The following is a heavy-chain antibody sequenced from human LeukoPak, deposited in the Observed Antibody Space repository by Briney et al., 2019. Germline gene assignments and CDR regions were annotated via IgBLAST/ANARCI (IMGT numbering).Heavy chain of an antibody. CDR2: ISGSGGST. Sequence: GGSLRLSCAASGFTFSSYAMSWVRQAPGKGLEWVSAISGSGGSTYCADSVKGRFTISRDNSKNTLYLQMNSLRAEDTAVYYCAKTIRAYYDFWSGYYTFDYWGQGTLVTVSS. CDR3: AKTIRAYYDFWSGYYTFDY. CDR1: GFTFSSYA. J-gene: IGHJ4*02. V-gene: IGHV3-23*01. D-gene: IGHD3-3*01.